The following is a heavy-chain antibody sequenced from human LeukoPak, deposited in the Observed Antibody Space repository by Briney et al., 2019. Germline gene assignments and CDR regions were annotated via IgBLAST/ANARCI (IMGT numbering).Heavy chain of an antibody. V-gene: IGHV3-7*01. CDR2: IKQDGSEK. J-gene: IGHJ4*02. CDR3: ARDRIGSGYSFDY. D-gene: IGHD1-26*01. CDR1: GFTVSSNY. Sequence: GGSLRLSCAASGFTVSSNYMSWVRQAPGKGLERVANIKQDGSEKYYVDSVKGRFTISRDNAKNSLYLQMNSLRAEDTAVYYCARDRIGSGYSFDYWGQGTLVTVSS.